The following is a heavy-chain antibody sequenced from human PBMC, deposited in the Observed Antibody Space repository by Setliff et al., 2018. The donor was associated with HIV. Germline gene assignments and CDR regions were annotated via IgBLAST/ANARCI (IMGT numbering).Heavy chain of an antibody. V-gene: IGHV4-39*01. CDR2: IHYSGST. CDR3: AKCSGRFGVVTWFDS. D-gene: IGHD3-10*02. CDR1: GGSISGSNYV. Sequence: KASETLSLTCTVYGGSISGSNYVWGWIRQTPRKGLEWIATIHYSGSTYHNPSLESRVTISIDTSKNQFFLRLNSVSAADTAVYYCAKCSGRFGVVTWFDSWGHGMLVTVSS. J-gene: IGHJ5*01.